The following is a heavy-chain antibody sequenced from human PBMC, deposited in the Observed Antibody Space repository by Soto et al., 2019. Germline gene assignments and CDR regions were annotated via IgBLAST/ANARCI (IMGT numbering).Heavy chain of an antibody. CDR2: INPYSGGT. V-gene: IGHV1-2*02. CDR1: GYTFTGSY. J-gene: IGHJ4*02. D-gene: IGHD3-22*01. CDR3: AREVEGSSGHSGFDV. Sequence: ASVKVSCTTAGYTFTGSYIHWVLQAPGQGHEWMGWINPYSGGTDYAQKFQGRITMTRDTSMRTAYMELRSLRSDDTAVYYCAREVEGSSGHSGFDVWGQGNLVTVYS.